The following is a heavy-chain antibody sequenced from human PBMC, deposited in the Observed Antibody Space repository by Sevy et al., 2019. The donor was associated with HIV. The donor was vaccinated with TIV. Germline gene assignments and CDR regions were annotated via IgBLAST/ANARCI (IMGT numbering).Heavy chain of an antibody. CDR1: GGTFSSYA. CDR3: ARDRWGSSAFDI. V-gene: IGHV1-69*13. Sequence: ASVKVSCKASGGTFSSYAISWVRQAPGQGLEWMGWIIPIFGTANYAQKFQGRVTITADESTSTAYMELSSLRSEDTAVYYCARDRWGSSAFDIWGQGTMVTVSS. D-gene: IGHD2-21*01. CDR2: IIPIFGTA. J-gene: IGHJ3*02.